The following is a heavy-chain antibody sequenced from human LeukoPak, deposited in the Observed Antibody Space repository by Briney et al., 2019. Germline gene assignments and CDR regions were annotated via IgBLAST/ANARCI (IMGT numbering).Heavy chain of an antibody. CDR3: ARDSRGHSGYDLDY. Sequence: SETLSLSCTVSGGSISSSSYYWGWIRQPPGKGLEWIGYIYYSGITNYNPSLKSRVTMSVDTSKNQFSLKLSSVTAADTAIYYCARDSRGHSGYDLDYWGQGTLVTVSS. V-gene: IGHV4-61*01. D-gene: IGHD5-12*01. J-gene: IGHJ4*02. CDR1: GGSISSSSYY. CDR2: IYYSGIT.